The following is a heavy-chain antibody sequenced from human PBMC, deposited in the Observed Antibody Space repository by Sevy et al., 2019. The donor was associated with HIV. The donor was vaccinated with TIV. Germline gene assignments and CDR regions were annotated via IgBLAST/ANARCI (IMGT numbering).Heavy chain of an antibody. Sequence: GESLKISCKGSGYRVTDYWIVWVRQMPGKGLEWMGIMYPGDSDTTYSPSFQGQVTISVDKSISTAYLQWRSLKASDTAIFYCARGATGTLPSYYYYPMDVWGQGTTVTVSS. CDR3: ARGATGTLPSYYYYPMDV. J-gene: IGHJ6*02. CDR2: MYPGDSDT. CDR1: GYRVTDYW. D-gene: IGHD1-1*01. V-gene: IGHV5-51*01.